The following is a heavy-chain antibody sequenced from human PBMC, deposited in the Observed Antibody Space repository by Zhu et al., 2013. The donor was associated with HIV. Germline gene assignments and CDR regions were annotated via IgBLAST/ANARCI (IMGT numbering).Heavy chain of an antibody. J-gene: IGHJ6*02. Sequence: QVQLVQSGAELKKPGASVKVSCKASGYIFTTYYMHWVRQAPGEGLEWMGGIIPIFGTANYAEKFQGRVMITADKSTTTVYMEVRSLRSDDTAVYYCASSGDKSGYYLGLEVWGQGTTVTVS. CDR3: ASSGDKSGYYLGLEV. CDR1: GYIFTTYY. D-gene: IGHD2-15*01. V-gene: IGHV1-69*06. CDR2: IIPIFGTA.